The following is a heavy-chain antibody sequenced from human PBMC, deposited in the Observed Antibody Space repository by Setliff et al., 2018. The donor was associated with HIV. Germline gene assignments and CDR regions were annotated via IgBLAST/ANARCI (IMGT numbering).Heavy chain of an antibody. CDR3: AREDSSYHYFDY. D-gene: IGHD6-6*01. Sequence: SETLSLTCTVSGGSISGSSYYWGWIRQPPGKGREWIASIFYSGSANYNPSLRSPVAISVDTSKNQFSLKLTSVTAADTAVYYCAREDSSYHYFDYWGQGTLVTVSS. J-gene: IGHJ4*02. CDR1: GGSISGSSYY. V-gene: IGHV4-39*02. CDR2: IFYSGSA.